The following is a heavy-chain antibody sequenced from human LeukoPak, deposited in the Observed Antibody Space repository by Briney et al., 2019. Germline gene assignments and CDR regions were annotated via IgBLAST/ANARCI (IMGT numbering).Heavy chain of an antibody. CDR1: GYTFRHYW. V-gene: IGHV3-7*01. CDR2: IKPDGSET. D-gene: IGHD3-3*01. CDR3: ARVGYNNYDLDF. Sequence: EGSLRLSCAVSGYTFRHYWMRWVRQARGRGVEWVANIKPDGSETYYMDSVEGRFTISRDNAMSSLYLQVNSLRAEDTAVYYCARVGYNNYDLDFWGQGTLVTVSS. J-gene: IGHJ4*02.